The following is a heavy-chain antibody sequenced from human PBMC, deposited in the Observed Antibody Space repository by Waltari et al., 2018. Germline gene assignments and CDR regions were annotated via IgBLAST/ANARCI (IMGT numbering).Heavy chain of an antibody. V-gene: IGHV3-43D*04. D-gene: IGHD3-10*01. CDR1: GFTFDDYA. CDR2: ISWDGGST. Sequence: VQLVESGGVVVQPGGSLRLSCAASGFTFDDYAMHWVRQAPGKGLEWVSLISWDGGSTYYADSVKGRFTIARDNSKNSLYLQMNSLRAEDTALYYCAKDDGSGSYYFDYWGQGTLVTVSS. J-gene: IGHJ4*02. CDR3: AKDDGSGSYYFDY.